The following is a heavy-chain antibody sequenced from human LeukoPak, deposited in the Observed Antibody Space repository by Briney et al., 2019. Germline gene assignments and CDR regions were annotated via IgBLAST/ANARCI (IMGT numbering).Heavy chain of an antibody. Sequence: SETLSLTCTVSGGSISSGSYYWSWIRQPAGKGLEWIGRIYTSGSTNYNPSLKSRVTISVDTSKNQFSLKLSSVTAADTAVYYCAREALEWSPPDIWGQGTTVTVSS. CDR1: GGSISSGSYY. CDR3: AREALEWSPPDI. J-gene: IGHJ3*02. V-gene: IGHV4-61*02. CDR2: IYTSGST. D-gene: IGHD3-3*01.